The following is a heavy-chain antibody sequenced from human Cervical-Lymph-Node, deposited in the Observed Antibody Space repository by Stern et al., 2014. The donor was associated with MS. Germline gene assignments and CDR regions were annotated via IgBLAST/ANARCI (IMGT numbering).Heavy chain of an antibody. Sequence: VQLVQSGAEVKKPGASLKISCKGSGYNFGDYWIGWVRQKPGKGLEWMGTICPADTDSRYSPSFEGQVTISADDSISTAFLQSSSLKASDTGIYYCARHQPAATFAMDVWGQGTTVIVSS. CDR2: ICPADTDS. V-gene: IGHV5-51*01. CDR1: GYNFGDYW. CDR3: ARHQPAATFAMDV. D-gene: IGHD2-2*01. J-gene: IGHJ6*02.